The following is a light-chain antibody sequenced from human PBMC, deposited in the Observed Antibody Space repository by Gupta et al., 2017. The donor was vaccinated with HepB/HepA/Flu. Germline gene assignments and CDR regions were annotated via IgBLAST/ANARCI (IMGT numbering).Light chain of an antibody. CDR1: QSVSNSY. J-gene: IGKJ1*01. Sequence: EIVLTQSPATFLCATGERDTLSCRASQSVSNSYLAWYQHKPGQAPRLLIYGTSIRATGIPDRFSGSGSGTDFTLSISRLQPEDLAVYFCHLYGGSPCTFGQGTKVEIK. CDR2: GTS. CDR3: HLYGGSPCT. V-gene: IGKV3-20*01.